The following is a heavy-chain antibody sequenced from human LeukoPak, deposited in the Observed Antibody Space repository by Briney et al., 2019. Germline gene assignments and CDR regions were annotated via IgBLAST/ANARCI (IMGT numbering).Heavy chain of an antibody. V-gene: IGHV4-38-2*02. CDR3: AREGDYYGSGSYFSCFDP. J-gene: IGHJ5*02. D-gene: IGHD3-10*01. Sequence: SETLSLTCTVSGGSISSYYWSWIRQPPGKGPEWIGSIYHSGSTYYNPSLKSRVTISVDTSKNQISLNLSSVTAADTAVYYCAREGDYYGSGSYFSCFDPWGQGTLVTVSS. CDR1: GGSISSYY. CDR2: IYHSGST.